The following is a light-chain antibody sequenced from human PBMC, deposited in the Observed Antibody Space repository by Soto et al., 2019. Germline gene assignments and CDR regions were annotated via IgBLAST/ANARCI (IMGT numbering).Light chain of an antibody. J-gene: IGKJ1*01. V-gene: IGKV1-5*01. CDR1: QRISGR. CDR2: DAS. CDR3: QQYNTYSWT. Sequence: DIQMTQSPSILSASVGDRVTITCRASQRISGRLAWYQQKPGKAPKLLIYDASSLKSGVPSRFSGSGSGTDFTLTISSLQPDDFATYYCQQYNTYSWTFGQGTKVEIK.